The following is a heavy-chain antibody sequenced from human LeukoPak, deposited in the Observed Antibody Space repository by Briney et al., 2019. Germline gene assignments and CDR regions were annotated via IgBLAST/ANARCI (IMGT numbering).Heavy chain of an antibody. Sequence: SVKVSCKASGGTFSSYAISWVRQAPGQGLEWMGGIIPIFGTANYAQKFQGRVTITADESTSTAYMELSSLRSEDAAVYYCARDKQPYDSSGWFDYWGQGTLVTVSS. J-gene: IGHJ4*02. D-gene: IGHD3-22*01. CDR2: IIPIFGTA. V-gene: IGHV1-69*01. CDR3: ARDKQPYDSSGWFDY. CDR1: GGTFSSYA.